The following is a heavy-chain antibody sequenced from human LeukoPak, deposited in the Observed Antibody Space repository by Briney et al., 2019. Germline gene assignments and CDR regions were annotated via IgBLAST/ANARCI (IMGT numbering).Heavy chain of an antibody. CDR1: GGSISSGSYY. J-gene: IGHJ4*02. V-gene: IGHV4-61*02. CDR3: AREKPYSSSWYSWRGYD. D-gene: IGHD6-13*01. CDR2: IYTSGST. Sequence: SETLSLTCTVSGGSISSGSYYWSWIRQPAGKGLERIGRIYTSGSTNYNPSLKSRVTISVDTSKNQFSLKLSSVTAADTAVYYCAREKPYSSSWYSWRGYDWGQGTLVTVSS.